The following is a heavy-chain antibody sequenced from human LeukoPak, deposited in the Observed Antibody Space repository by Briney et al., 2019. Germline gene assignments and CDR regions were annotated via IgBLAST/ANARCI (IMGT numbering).Heavy chain of an antibody. CDR3: ARDNGMGYYGGSGYFDY. V-gene: IGHV1-18*01. Sequence: ASVKVSCKASGYTFSTYGISWVRQAPGQGLEWMGWISAYKGNTYYAQKLQGRVTMTTDTSTSTAYMELRSLRSDDTAIYYCARDNGMGYYGGSGYFDYWGQGTLVTVSS. D-gene: IGHD1-26*01. J-gene: IGHJ4*02. CDR1: GYTFSTYG. CDR2: ISAYKGNT.